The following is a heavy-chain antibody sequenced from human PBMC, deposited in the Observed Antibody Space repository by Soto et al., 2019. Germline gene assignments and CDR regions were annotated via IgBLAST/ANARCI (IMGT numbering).Heavy chain of an antibody. CDR2: IYYSGST. CDR3: ARAPRGNYGYPSYFDY. Sequence: SSETPSLTCSVSGGSLSQITYFWGRVRPPPGKGLEWIGYIYYSGSTNYNPSLKSRVTISVDTSKNQFSLKLSSVTAADTAVYYCARAPRGNYGYPSYFDYWGQGTLVTVSS. J-gene: IGHJ4*02. D-gene: IGHD3-10*01. CDR1: GGSLSQITYF. V-gene: IGHV4-61*01.